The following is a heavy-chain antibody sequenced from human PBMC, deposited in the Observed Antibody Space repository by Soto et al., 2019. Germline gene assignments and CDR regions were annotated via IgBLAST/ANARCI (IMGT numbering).Heavy chain of an antibody. Sequence: EVQLVESGGNLVNPGGSLRLSCAASGFTFNSYSMHWVRQAPGKGLEWVSSISGSGSYIYYADSVQCLFTISRDNAKNSLSLQMNSLRAEDTAVYYCARVQATVTSIFDCWGQGTLVTVSS. CDR2: ISGSGSYI. V-gene: IGHV3-21*01. D-gene: IGHD4-17*01. CDR1: GFTFNSYS. CDR3: ARVQATVTSIFDC. J-gene: IGHJ4*02.